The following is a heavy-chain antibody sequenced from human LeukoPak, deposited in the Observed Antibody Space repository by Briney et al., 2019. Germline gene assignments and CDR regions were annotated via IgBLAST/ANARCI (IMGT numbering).Heavy chain of an antibody. CDR3: AREVRIVVPTDRVYYYMDV. V-gene: IGHV1-2*02. CDR1: GYILTDYY. J-gene: IGHJ6*03. CDR2: INLNNGDT. Sequence: ASVKVSCKASGYILTDYYMHWVRQAPGQGLEWLGWINLNNGDTQYAQKFQGRVTMTRDTSISTAYMDLSRLTSDDTAVYYCAREVRIVVPTDRVYYYMDVWGKGTTVTVSS. D-gene: IGHD2-2*01.